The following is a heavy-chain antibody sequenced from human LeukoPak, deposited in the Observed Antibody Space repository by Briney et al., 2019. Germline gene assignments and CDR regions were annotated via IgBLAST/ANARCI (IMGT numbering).Heavy chain of an antibody. CDR3: ARASGYYDSSGYHINYFDY. V-gene: IGHV4-4*07. Sequence: SETLSLTCTVSGGSISSYYWSWIRQPAGKGLEWIGRIYTSGSTNYNPSLKSRVTMSVDTSKNQFSLKLSSVTAADTAVYYCARASGYYDSSGYHINYFDYWGQGTLVTVSS. J-gene: IGHJ4*02. D-gene: IGHD3-22*01. CDR2: IYTSGST. CDR1: GGSISSYY.